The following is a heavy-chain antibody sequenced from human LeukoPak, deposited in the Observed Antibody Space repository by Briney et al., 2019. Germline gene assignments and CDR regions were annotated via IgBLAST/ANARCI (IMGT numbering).Heavy chain of an antibody. V-gene: IGHV3-74*01. CDR2: TNEHGTII. Sequence: GGSLRLSCAASGFSFSNHWFHWVRQAPGEGLVWVSRTNEHGTIINYADSVKGRFTISRDNAKNTLYLQMNSLRTEDSALYYCVVDLSGSADYWGQGTLVTVSS. CDR1: GFSFSNHW. CDR3: VVDLSGSADY. J-gene: IGHJ4*02. D-gene: IGHD3-10*01.